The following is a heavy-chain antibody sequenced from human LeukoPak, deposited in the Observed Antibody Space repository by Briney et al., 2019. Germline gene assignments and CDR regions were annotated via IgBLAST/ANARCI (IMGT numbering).Heavy chain of an antibody. V-gene: IGHV3-30*04. Sequence: GGSLRLSCAAAGFTFNKFAMHWVRQAPGKGLEWVAVVSYDGSYKYYADSVKGRFTISRDNSKNTLYLQMNSLRAEDTAVYYCARAPGYGAAYYFDYWGQGTLVTVSS. D-gene: IGHD1-1*01. CDR3: ARAPGYGAAYYFDY. CDR2: VSYDGSYK. J-gene: IGHJ4*02. CDR1: GFTFNKFA.